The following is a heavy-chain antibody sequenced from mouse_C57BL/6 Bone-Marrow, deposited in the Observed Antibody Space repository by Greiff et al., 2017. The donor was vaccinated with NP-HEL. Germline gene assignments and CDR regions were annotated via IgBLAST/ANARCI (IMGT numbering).Heavy chain of an antibody. Sequence: VKLVESGPGLVQPSQSLSITCTVSGFSFTSYGVHWVRQSPGKGLEWLGVIWSGGSTDYNAAFISRLSISKDNSKSQVFFKMNSLQADDTAIYYCARAPYSNWYFDVWGTGTTVTVSS. J-gene: IGHJ1*03. CDR1: GFSFTSYG. V-gene: IGHV2-2*01. CDR2: IWSGGST. D-gene: IGHD2-5*01. CDR3: ARAPYSNWYFDV.